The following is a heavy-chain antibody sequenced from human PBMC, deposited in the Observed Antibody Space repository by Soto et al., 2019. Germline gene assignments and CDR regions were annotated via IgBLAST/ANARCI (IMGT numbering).Heavy chain of an antibody. V-gene: IGHV3-30-3*01. J-gene: IGHJ4*02. CDR1: GFTFSSYA. Sequence: PGGSLRLSCAASGFTFSSYAMHWVRQAPGKGLEWVAVISYDGSNKYYADSVKGRFTISRDNSKDTLYLQMNSLRAEDTAVYYCARDLGRGSSGWYSTFDYWGQGTLVTVSS. CDR3: ARDLGRGSSGWYSTFDY. CDR2: ISYDGSNK. D-gene: IGHD6-19*01.